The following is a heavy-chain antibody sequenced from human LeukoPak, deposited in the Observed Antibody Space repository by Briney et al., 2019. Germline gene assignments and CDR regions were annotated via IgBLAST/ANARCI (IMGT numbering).Heavy chain of an antibody. CDR1: GFTFSDHY. D-gene: IGHD1-14*01. Sequence: GGSLRLSCAASGFTFSDHYMDWLRQAPGKGLEWVGRTRNKANSYTTEYAASVKGRFTISRDDSKNSLYLQMNSLKTEDTAAYYYATAAHRGPKLIDYWGQGTLVTVYS. V-gene: IGHV3-72*01. CDR2: TRNKANSYTT. J-gene: IGHJ4*02. CDR3: ATAAHRGPKLIDY.